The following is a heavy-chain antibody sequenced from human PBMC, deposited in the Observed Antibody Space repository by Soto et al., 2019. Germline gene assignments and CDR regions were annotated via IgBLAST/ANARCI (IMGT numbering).Heavy chain of an antibody. CDR3: ARSRGGYFDY. Sequence: QVQLQESGPGLVKPSETLSLTCTVSGGYISSYYWSWIRQPPGKGLEWTGYIYYSGSTNYNPSLKSRVTISVDTSKNQFSLKLSSVTAANTAVYYSARSRGGYFDYCSQVTLVTVSS. D-gene: IGHD3-16*01. J-gene: IGHJ4*02. CDR1: GGYISSYY. CDR2: IYYSGST. V-gene: IGHV4-59*01.